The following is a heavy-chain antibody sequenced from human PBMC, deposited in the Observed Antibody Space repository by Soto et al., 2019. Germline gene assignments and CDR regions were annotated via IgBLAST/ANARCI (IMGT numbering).Heavy chain of an antibody. V-gene: IGHV3-33*01. J-gene: IGHJ4*02. CDR3: ARDNDDYHDSSGLDY. CDR2: LWYDGSNK. CDR1: GFTFSSDA. Sequence: QVQLVESGGGVVQPGRSLRLSCEASGFTFSSDAMHWVRQAPGKGREWVAVLWYDGSNKYYADSVKGRFTISRDNSKNTRYLQMNGLRAEDTAVYYCARDNDDYHDSSGLDYWGQGALVTVSS. D-gene: IGHD3-22*01.